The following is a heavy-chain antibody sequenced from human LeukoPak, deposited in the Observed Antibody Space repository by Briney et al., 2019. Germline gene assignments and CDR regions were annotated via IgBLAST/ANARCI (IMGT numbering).Heavy chain of an antibody. Sequence: PGGSLRLSCAASGFTFSSYSMTWVRQAPGKGLEWVANIKQDGSKKNYMDSVKGRFTISRDNAKNSLYLQMNSLRAEDTAVYYCATPLDYYDSSGYHQGGDWGQGTLVTVSS. CDR2: IKQDGSKK. V-gene: IGHV3-7*03. D-gene: IGHD3-22*01. CDR3: ATPLDYYDSSGYHQGGD. CDR1: GFTFSSYS. J-gene: IGHJ4*02.